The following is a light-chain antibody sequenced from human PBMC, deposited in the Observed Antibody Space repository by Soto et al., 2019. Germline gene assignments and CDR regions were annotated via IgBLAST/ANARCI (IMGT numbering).Light chain of an antibody. Sequence: DIQMTQSPSSLSASVGDRVTITCRASQDISNYLSWYQQKPGKVPKLLIYTSSTLQSGVPSRFRGSGSGTEFSFNITSLQPEDVATYYCQQYDDLPITFGQGTRLEIK. CDR1: QDISNY. J-gene: IGKJ5*01. CDR3: QQYDDLPIT. V-gene: IGKV1-33*01. CDR2: TSS.